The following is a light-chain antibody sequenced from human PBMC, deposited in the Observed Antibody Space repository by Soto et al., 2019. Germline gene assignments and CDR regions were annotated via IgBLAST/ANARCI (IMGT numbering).Light chain of an antibody. CDR1: QSVSIY. CDR2: GAS. V-gene: IGKV3-20*01. J-gene: IGKJ1*01. Sequence: EIVSTESPRTLCMSHGERATLSCRASQSVSIYLAWFQQKPGQAPRLLIYGASNRATGIPDRVSGSGSGTDFTLTINRLEPEDLAVYDCQQYASSPWTFAQRTKVDI. CDR3: QQYASSPWT.